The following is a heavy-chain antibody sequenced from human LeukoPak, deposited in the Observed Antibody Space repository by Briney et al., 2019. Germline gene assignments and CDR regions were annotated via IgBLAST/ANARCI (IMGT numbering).Heavy chain of an antibody. D-gene: IGHD1-20*01. CDR3: ARGANNWND. V-gene: IGHV4-59*11. Sequence: PSETLSLTCTVSGDSINSHYWSWIRQPPGKGLEWIGYIYFSGSTDYNPSLKSRVTISVDTSKNQFSLKMNSVTAADTAVYYCARGANNWNDWGQGILVTVSS. J-gene: IGHJ4*02. CDR1: GDSINSHY. CDR2: IYFSGST.